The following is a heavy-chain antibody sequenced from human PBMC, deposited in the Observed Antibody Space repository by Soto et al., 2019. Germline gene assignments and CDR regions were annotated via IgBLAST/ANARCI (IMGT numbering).Heavy chain of an antibody. CDR2: INVYNDNT. CDR3: ARGPDPTYTDY. V-gene: IGHV1-18*01. D-gene: IGHD4-4*01. CDR1: CYTFTNFG. Sequence: ASVMVSCRTSCYTFTNFGVNWVRQAPGQGLEWMGWINVYNDNTNYEQQIKGRVIMTTDTSTSKAYMELKSLRSVDTAIYYCARGPDPTYTDYWGQGTLVTVSS. J-gene: IGHJ4*02.